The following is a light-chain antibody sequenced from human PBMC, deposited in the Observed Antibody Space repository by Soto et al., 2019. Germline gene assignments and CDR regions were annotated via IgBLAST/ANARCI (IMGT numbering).Light chain of an antibody. J-gene: IGKJ4*01. CDR3: QQRSNWPPRT. CDR2: DAS. Sequence: EIVLTHSPATLSLSPGERATLSSSASQSVSSYSALYQQQPCQAPRLSIYDASDRATGIPARFSGSGCGTDFTLTISSLEPEDFAVYFCQQRSNWPPRTFGGGTKVDIK. CDR1: QSVSSY. V-gene: IGKV3-11*01.